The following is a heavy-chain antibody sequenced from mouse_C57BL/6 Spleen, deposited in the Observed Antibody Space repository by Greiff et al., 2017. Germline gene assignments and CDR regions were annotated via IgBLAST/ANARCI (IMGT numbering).Heavy chain of an antibody. CDR1: GYAFSSSW. Sequence: QVQLQQSGPELVKPGASVKISCKASGYAFSSSWMNWVKQRPGKGLEWIGRIYPGDGDTNYNGKFKGKATLTADKSSSTAYMQLSSLTSEDSAVYLCARDGNSRFFDYWGQGTTLTVSS. D-gene: IGHD2-1*01. V-gene: IGHV1-82*01. CDR2: IYPGDGDT. CDR3: ARDGNSRFFDY. J-gene: IGHJ2*01.